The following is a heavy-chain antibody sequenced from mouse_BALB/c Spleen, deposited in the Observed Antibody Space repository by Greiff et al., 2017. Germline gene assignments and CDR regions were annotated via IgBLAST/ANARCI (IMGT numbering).Heavy chain of an antibody. Sequence: QVQLKESGPGLVAPSQSLSITCTVSGFSLTGYGVNWVRQPPGKGLEWLGMIWGDGSTDYNSALKSRLSISKDNSKSQVFLKMNSLQTDDTARYYCARDDGAYYGNRYAMDYWGQGTSVTVSS. D-gene: IGHD2-10*01. CDR1: GFSLTGYG. J-gene: IGHJ4*01. CDR3: ARDDGAYYGNRYAMDY. CDR2: IWGDGST. V-gene: IGHV2-6-7*01.